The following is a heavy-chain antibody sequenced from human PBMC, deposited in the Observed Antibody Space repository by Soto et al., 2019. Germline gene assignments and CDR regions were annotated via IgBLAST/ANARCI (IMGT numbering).Heavy chain of an antibody. J-gene: IGHJ4*02. CDR3: ASQRPEAHYFDY. V-gene: IGHV4-31*03. D-gene: IGHD6-25*01. Sequence: QVQLQESGPGLVKPSQTLSLTCTVSGGSISSGSYYWTWIRQQQGKGLEWIGYIYYSGSTYYNPSLKSRVTISVDTSKNQFSLKLSSVTAADTAVYYCASQRPEAHYFDYWGQGTLVTVSS. CDR1: GGSISSGSYY. CDR2: IYYSGST.